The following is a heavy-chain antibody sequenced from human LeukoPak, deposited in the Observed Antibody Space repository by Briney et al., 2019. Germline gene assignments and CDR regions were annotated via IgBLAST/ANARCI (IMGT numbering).Heavy chain of an antibody. D-gene: IGHD2-2*01. CDR1: GYTFTGYY. CDR2: INPNSGGT. CDR3: ARNGCSSTSCYEDY. V-gene: IGHV1-2*02. J-gene: IGHJ4*02. Sequence: ASVTVYCKASGYTFTGYYMHWVRQAPGQGLEWMGWINPNSGGTNYAQKFQGRVTMTRDTSISTAYMELSRLRSDDTAVYYCARNGCSSTSCYEDYWGQGTLVTVSS.